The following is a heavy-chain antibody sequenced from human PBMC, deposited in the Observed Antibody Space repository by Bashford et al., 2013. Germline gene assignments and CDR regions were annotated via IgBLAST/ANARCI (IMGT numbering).Heavy chain of an antibody. Sequence: GGSLRLSCAASGFSVSNHYMSWVRQAPGKGLEWVSLVYTAGSTSYADSVKGRFTISRDNSKNTVFLQMNSLRAEDTAVYYCARGDYGGSDAFDIWGQGTRVTVSS. J-gene: IGHJ3*02. D-gene: IGHD4-23*01. CDR3: ARGDYGGSDAFDI. CDR1: GFSVSNHY. CDR2: VYTAGST. V-gene: IGHV3-66*01.